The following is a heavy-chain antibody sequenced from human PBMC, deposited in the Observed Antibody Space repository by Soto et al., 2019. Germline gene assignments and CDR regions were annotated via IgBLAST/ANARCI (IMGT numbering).Heavy chain of an antibody. Sequence: GGSLRLSCTASGFTFGDHAMSWFRQAPGKGLEWVGFIRSKAYGGTTEYAASVKGRFTISRDDSKSIAYLQMNSLKTEDTAVYYCTRDQECSSTSCYRAYYYYYYMDVWGKGTTVTVSS. CDR3: TRDQECSSTSCYRAYYYYYYMDV. CDR1: GFTFGDHA. CDR2: IRSKAYGGTT. D-gene: IGHD2-2*01. V-gene: IGHV3-49*03. J-gene: IGHJ6*03.